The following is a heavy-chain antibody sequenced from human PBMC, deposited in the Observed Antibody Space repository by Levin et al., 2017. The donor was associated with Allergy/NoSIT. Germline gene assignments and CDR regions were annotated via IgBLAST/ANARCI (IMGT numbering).Heavy chain of an antibody. CDR1: GFPFSSYG. D-gene: IGHD1-7*01. V-gene: IGHV3-33*01. CDR3: ARDSGWNYVLDY. J-gene: IGHJ4*02. Sequence: GGSLRLSCAASGFPFSSYGMHWVRQAPGKGLEWVAIIWYDGSKKYYADSVKGRFAFSRDNSKNTLFLQMNSLRAEDTAVYYCARDSGWNYVLDYWGQGTLVTVSS. CDR2: IWYDGSKK.